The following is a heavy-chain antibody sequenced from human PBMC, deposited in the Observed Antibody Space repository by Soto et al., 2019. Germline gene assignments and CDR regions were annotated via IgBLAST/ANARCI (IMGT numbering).Heavy chain of an antibody. CDR1: GGSISSYY. D-gene: IGHD6-13*01. Sequence: PSETLSLTCAVSGGSISSYYWSWIRQPPGKGLEWIGYIYYSGSTNYNPSLKSRVTISVDTSKNQFSLKLSSVTAADTAVYYCARSIAAAGDFDYWGQGPLVTVSS. J-gene: IGHJ4*02. CDR3: ARSIAAAGDFDY. CDR2: IYYSGST. V-gene: IGHV4-59*01.